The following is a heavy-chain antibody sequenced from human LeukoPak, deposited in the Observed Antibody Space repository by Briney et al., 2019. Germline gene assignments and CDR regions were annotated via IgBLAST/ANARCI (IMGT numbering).Heavy chain of an antibody. CDR1: GFTFSSYA. D-gene: IGHD5-12*01. Sequence: GGTLRLSCAASGFTFSSYAMSWVRQAPGKGLEWVSAISGSGGSTYYADSVKGRFTISRDNSKNTLYLQMNSLRAEDTAVYYCAKGYSGYDRSHFDYWGQGTLVTVSS. CDR2: ISGSGGST. J-gene: IGHJ4*02. CDR3: AKGYSGYDRSHFDY. V-gene: IGHV3-23*01.